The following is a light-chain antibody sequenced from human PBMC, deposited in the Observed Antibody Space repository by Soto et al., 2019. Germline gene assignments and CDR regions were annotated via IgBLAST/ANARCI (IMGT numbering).Light chain of an antibody. V-gene: IGKV3-20*01. CDR1: QSVDSRF. CDR3: LQFGTSPPAFT. J-gene: IGKJ2*01. Sequence: ESMLTQSPGTLSLSPGERATLSCRASQSVDSRFLTWYQQKPGQTPRLLIYGTSIRATGIPDRFSGSGSGTGFTLIISRVEPEDSAVYYCLQFGTSPPAFTFGQGTKLEI. CDR2: GTS.